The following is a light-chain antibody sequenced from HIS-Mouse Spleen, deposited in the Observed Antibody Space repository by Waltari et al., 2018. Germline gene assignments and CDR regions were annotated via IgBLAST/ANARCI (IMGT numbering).Light chain of an antibody. CDR2: AAS. CDR3: QQLNSYPPT. J-gene: IGKJ1*01. V-gene: IGKV1-9*01. Sequence: DIQLTQSPSFLSASIGDKVNITCRASQGISSYLAWYQQKPGKAPKLLIYAASPLQSGVPSRFRGSGSGTEFTLTISSLQPEDFATYYCQQLNSYPPTFGQGTKVEIK. CDR1: QGISSY.